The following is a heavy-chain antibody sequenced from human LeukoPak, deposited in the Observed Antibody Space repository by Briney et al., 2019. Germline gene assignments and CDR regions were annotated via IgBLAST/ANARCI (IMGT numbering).Heavy chain of an antibody. D-gene: IGHD5-18*01. Sequence: GGSLRLSCAASGFTFSGSPIHWVRQASGKGLEWVGRIRSKAHNFATAYAASVKGRFTISRDDSENTAFLQMNSLKTEDTAVYYCSRGGYNMDTGYYYAIDVWGQGTTVTVSS. CDR1: GFTFSGSP. V-gene: IGHV3-73*01. CDR3: SRGGYNMDTGYYYAIDV. CDR2: IRSKAHNFAT. J-gene: IGHJ6*02.